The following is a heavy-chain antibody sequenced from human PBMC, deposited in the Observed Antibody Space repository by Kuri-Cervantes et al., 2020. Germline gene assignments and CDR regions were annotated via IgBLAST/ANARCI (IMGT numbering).Heavy chain of an antibody. Sequence: GGSLSLSWAASGLTFSSYAMSWVRQAPGKGLEWVANIKQDGSEKSYVDSVKGRFTISRDNAKNSLYLQMNSLRAEDTAVYYCAREVYYDILSQYSEGFDPWGQGTLVTVSS. CDR3: AREVYYDILSQYSEGFDP. CDR1: GLTFSSYA. CDR2: IKQDGSEK. V-gene: IGHV3-7*01. J-gene: IGHJ5*02. D-gene: IGHD3-9*01.